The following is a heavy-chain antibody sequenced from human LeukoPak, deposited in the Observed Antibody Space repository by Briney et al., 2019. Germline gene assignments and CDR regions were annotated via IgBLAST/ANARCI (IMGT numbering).Heavy chain of an antibody. CDR2: ISSSSSTI. D-gene: IGHD4-17*01. Sequence: GGSLRLSCAASGFTFSTYSMNWVRQAPGKGLEWVSYISSSSSTIYYADSVKDRFTISRDNAKNSLYLQMNSLRDEDTAVYYCALVTTVTYHYWGQGTLVTVSS. J-gene: IGHJ4*02. V-gene: IGHV3-48*02. CDR1: GFTFSTYS. CDR3: ALVTTVTYHY.